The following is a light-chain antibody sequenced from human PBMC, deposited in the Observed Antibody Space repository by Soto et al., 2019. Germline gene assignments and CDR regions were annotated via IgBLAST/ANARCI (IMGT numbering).Light chain of an antibody. V-gene: IGLV2-8*01. CDR3: SSYTSSSTYV. CDR1: SSDVGGYDF. Sequence: QSALTQPPSASGSPGQSVTISCTGTSSDVGGYDFVSWYQQHPGKAPKILIYEVSKRASGVPDRFSGSKSGNTASLTVSGLQPDDEADYYCSSYTSSSTYVFGTGTKVTVL. CDR2: EVS. J-gene: IGLJ1*01.